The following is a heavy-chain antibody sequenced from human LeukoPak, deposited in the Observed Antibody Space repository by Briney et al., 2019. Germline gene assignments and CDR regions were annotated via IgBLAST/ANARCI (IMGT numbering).Heavy chain of an antibody. Sequence: ASVKVSCKAFGGTLSSYATSWVRQAPGQGLEWRGGIIPIFVTANYAQKFQGRVTITADESTSTAYMELSSLRSEDTAVYYCARGPAAAGYYYYYYGMDVWGKGTTVTVSS. V-gene: IGHV1-69*13. CDR3: ARGPAAAGYYYYYYGMDV. J-gene: IGHJ6*04. CDR1: GGTLSSYA. CDR2: IIPIFVTA. D-gene: IGHD6-13*01.